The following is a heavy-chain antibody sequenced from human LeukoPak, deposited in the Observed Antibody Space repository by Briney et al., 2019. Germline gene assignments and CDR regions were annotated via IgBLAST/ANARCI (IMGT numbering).Heavy chain of an antibody. CDR3: ARDSLWFGELWDYYYYYGMDV. V-gene: IGHV6-1*01. Sequence: SQTLSLTCAISGDSVSSNRAAWNWIRQSPSRTLEWLGKTYYRYKRYNDYAVSVKSRITINPDTSKNQFSLQLNSVTPEDTAVYYCARDSLWFGELWDYYYYYGMDVWGKGTTVTVSS. J-gene: IGHJ6*04. CDR2: TYYRYKRYN. CDR1: GDSVSSNRAA. D-gene: IGHD3-10*01.